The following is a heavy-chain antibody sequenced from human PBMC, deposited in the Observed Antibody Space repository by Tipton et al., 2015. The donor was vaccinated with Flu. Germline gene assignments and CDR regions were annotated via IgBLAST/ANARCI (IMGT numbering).Heavy chain of an antibody. V-gene: IGHV3-53*01. Sequence: QLVQSGGGLIQPGGSLRLSCAASGFNVSSNYMSWVRQAPGKGLEWVSIIYSGDKTYYRDSVKGRFTISRDNSKNTLYLQMNSLRADDTAVYYCARDGGLVWFGFLGWGQGTLVTVSS. D-gene: IGHD3-10*01. CDR1: GFNVSSNY. CDR3: ARDGGLVWFGFLG. J-gene: IGHJ4*02. CDR2: IYSGDKT.